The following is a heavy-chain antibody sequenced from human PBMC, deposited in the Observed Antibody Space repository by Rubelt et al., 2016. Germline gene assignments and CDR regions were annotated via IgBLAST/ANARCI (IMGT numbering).Heavy chain of an antibody. Sequence: PGKGLEWVAVIWYDGSNKYYADSVKGRFTISRDNSKNTLYLQMNSLRAEDTAVYYCARDSGYSSSSGFDYWGQGTLVTVSS. CDR2: IWYDGSNK. D-gene: IGHD6-6*01. J-gene: IGHJ4*02. CDR3: ARDSGYSSSSGFDY. V-gene: IGHV3-33*01.